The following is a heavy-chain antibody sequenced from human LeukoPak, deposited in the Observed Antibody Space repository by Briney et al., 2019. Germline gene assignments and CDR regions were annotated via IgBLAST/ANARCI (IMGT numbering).Heavy chain of an antibody. CDR1: GVSISSSNW. J-gene: IGHJ4*02. CDR3: ARGPHDYYYDSSAYRLGRESNFDY. D-gene: IGHD3-22*01. CDR2: IYHSGST. V-gene: IGHV4-4*02. Sequence: SGTLSLTCAVSGVSISSSNWWRWVRQPPGKGLEWIGEIYHSGSTNYNPSLKSRVTISVDKSKNQFSLKLSSVTAADTAVYYCARGPHDYYYDSSAYRLGRESNFDYWGQGTLVTVSS.